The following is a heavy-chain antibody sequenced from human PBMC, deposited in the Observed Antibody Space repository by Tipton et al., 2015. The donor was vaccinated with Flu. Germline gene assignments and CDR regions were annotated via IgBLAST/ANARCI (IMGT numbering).Heavy chain of an antibody. CDR3: ARDRWEYASGFDP. V-gene: IGHV4-38-2*02. Sequence: TLSLTCTVSGYSISTRYYWGWIRQPPGKGLEWIGCVYHGGTTYYNPSLKSRVAISLDTFKNQFSLKLTSVTAADTAVYYCARDRWEYASGFDPWGQGTPVTVSP. CDR2: VYHGGTT. CDR1: GYSISTRYY. J-gene: IGHJ5*02. D-gene: IGHD6-19*01.